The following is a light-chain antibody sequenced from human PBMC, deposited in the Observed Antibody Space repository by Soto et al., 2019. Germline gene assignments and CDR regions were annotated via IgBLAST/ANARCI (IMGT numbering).Light chain of an antibody. Sequence: QSALTQPASVSGSLGQSITISCTGTSRDVGNYNYVSWYQHHTGRAPKLVIYDVNNRPAAISNLFSGSKSDNTASLIIFGLQAEDEADYYCSSYTSSSNLIFGGGTKVTVL. V-gene: IGLV2-14*03. CDR2: DVN. J-gene: IGLJ2*01. CDR1: SRDVGNYNY. CDR3: SSYTSSSNLI.